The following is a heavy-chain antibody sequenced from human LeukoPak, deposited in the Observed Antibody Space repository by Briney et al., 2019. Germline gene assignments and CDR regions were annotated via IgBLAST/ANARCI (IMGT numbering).Heavy chain of an antibody. Sequence: GGSLRLSCAASGCTFRSNSMNWVRQAPGKGLEWISYMTTSSDTVHYADSVKGRFTISRDTSKNTLSLQMNSLRAEDTAVYYCARNPRTGDPWGQGTLVTVSS. J-gene: IGHJ5*02. CDR3: ARNPRTGDP. CDR2: MTTSSDTV. V-gene: IGHV3-48*01. CDR1: GCTFRSNS. D-gene: IGHD1-14*01.